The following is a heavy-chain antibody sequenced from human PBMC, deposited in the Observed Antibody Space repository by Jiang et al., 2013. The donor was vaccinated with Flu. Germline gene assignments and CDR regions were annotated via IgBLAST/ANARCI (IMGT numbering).Heavy chain of an antibody. CDR1: GYTFDDYG. J-gene: IGHJ6*02. CDR3: AREGVTIPLRGVIPYGMDV. D-gene: IGHD3-10*01. Sequence: QLVESGAEVKKPGASVKVSCKASGYTFDDYGIHWVRQAPGHSFEWMGWMNTGDGYTIYSEDFQGRVTITRDTSANTAYMDLTSLRSEDTAVYYCAREGVTIPLRGVIPYGMDVWGQGTTVTVSS. V-gene: IGHV1-3*04. CDR2: MNTGDGYT.